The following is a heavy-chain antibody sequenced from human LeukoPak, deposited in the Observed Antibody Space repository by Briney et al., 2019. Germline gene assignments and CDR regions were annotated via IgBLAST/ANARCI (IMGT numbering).Heavy chain of an antibody. V-gene: IGHV3-48*04. CDR1: GFTASSYT. J-gene: IGHJ4*02. D-gene: IGHD1-26*01. CDR2: ISRTTGSI. Sequence: GGSLRLSCEAAGFTASSYTMNWVRQAPGKGLEWVSLISRTTGSIYYADSVRGRFTISRDSAENSVYLQMNSLRAEDTAIYYCARESILGTTTDYFDYWGQGTRVIVSS. CDR3: ARESILGTTTDYFDY.